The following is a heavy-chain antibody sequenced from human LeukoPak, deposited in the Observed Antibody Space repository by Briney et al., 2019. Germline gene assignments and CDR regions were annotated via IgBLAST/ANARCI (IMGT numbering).Heavy chain of an antibody. J-gene: IGHJ5*02. CDR2: IYYSGTT. Sequence: SETLSLTCTVSGDSISSSSYYWGWIRQPPGKGLEWIGSIYYSGTTYYDPSLKSRVTISLDTSKNQFSLKLNSVTAADTAVYYCARERNDFWSGHNWFDPWGQGTLVTVSS. CDR1: GDSISSSSYY. D-gene: IGHD3-3*01. V-gene: IGHV4-39*07. CDR3: ARERNDFWSGHNWFDP.